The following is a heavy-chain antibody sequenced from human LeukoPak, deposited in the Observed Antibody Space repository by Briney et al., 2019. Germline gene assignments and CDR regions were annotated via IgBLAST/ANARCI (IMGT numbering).Heavy chain of an antibody. CDR2: INTNTGNP. CDR1: GYTFTGYY. D-gene: IGHD3-10*01. CDR3: ARGPADYYGSETPPTGDY. V-gene: IGHV7-4-1*02. J-gene: IGHJ4*02. Sequence: ASVKVSCKASGYTFTGYYLHWVRQAPGQGLEWMGWINTNTGNPTYAQGFTGRFVFSLDTSVSTAYLQISSLKAEDTAVYYCARGPADYYGSETPPTGDYWGQGTLVTVSS.